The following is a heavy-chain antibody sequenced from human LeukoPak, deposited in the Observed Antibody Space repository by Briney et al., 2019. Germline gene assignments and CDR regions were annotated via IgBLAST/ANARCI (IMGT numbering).Heavy chain of an antibody. D-gene: IGHD3-9*01. CDR3: ARTLTGDAFDI. Sequence: AASVKVSCKASGGTFSSYAISWVRQAPGQGLEWMGRIIPILGIANYAQKFQGRVTITADKSTSTAYTELSSLRSEDTAVYYCARTLTGDAFDIWGQGTMVTVSS. V-gene: IGHV1-69*04. CDR1: GGTFSSYA. CDR2: IIPILGIA. J-gene: IGHJ3*02.